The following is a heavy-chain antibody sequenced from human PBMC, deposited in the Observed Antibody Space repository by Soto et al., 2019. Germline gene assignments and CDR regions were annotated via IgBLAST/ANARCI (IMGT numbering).Heavy chain of an antibody. CDR2: ISAYNGNT. CDR1: VYTFTSYG. D-gene: IGHD3-3*01. V-gene: IGHV1-18*04. J-gene: IGHJ4*02. CDR3: ARAGIGPTYYDFWSGYYTEAHFDS. Sequence: XSVKVSCKASVYTFTSYGISWVRQAPGQGLEWMGWISAYNGNTNYAQKLQGRVTMTTDTSTSTAYMELRSLRSDDTAVYYCARAGIGPTYYDFWSGYYTEAHFDSWGQGNLVTVSS.